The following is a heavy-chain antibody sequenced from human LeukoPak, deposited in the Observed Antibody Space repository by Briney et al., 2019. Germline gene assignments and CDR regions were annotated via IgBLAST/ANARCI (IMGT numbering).Heavy chain of an antibody. CDR3: ARVTSVAGRLGNY. CDR2: INPNSGGT. CDR1: GYTFTGNY. Sequence: ASVKVSCKASGYTFTGNYMHWVRQAPGQGLEWMGWINPNSGGTNYAQKFQGRVTMTRDTSISTAYMELSRLRSDDTAVYYCARVTSVAGRLGNYWGQGTLVTVSS. D-gene: IGHD6-19*01. V-gene: IGHV1-2*02. J-gene: IGHJ4*02.